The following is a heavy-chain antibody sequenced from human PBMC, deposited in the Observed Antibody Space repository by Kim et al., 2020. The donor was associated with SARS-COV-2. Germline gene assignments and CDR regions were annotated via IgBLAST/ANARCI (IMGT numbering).Heavy chain of an antibody. CDR1: GFTFSSYG. V-gene: IGHV3-30*18. Sequence: GSLRLSCAASGFTFSSYGMHWVRQAPGKGLEWVAVISYDGSNKYYADSVKGRFTISRDNSKNTLYLQMNSLRAEDTAVYYCAKDAKWDSRLGYMDVWGK. J-gene: IGHJ6*03. CDR3: AKDAKWDSRLGYMDV. CDR2: ISYDGSNK. D-gene: IGHD1-26*01.